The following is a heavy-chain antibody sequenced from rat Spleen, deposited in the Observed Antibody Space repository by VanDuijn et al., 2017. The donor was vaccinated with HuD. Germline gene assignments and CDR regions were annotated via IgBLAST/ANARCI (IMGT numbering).Heavy chain of an antibody. V-gene: IGHV5-20*01. CDR1: GFTFSNYG. Sequence: EVQLVESGGGLVQPGRSLKLSCAASGFTFSNYGMAWVRQAPKKGLEWVAYISYDGGSTYYRDSVKGRFTISRDNAKSTLYLQMDSLRSEDTATYYCTTADTYYFDYWGQGVMVTVSS. CDR2: ISYDGGST. D-gene: IGHD2-2*01. CDR3: TTADTYYFDY. J-gene: IGHJ2*01.